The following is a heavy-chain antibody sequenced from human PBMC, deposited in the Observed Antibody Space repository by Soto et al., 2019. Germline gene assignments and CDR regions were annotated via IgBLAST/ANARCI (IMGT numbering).Heavy chain of an antibody. D-gene: IGHD2-2*02. CDR2: IIPIFGTA. V-gene: IGHV1-69*01. J-gene: IGHJ6*02. Sequence: QVQLVQSGAEVKKPGSSVKVSCKASGDTFSSYAISWVRQAPGQGLEWMGGIIPIFGTANYAQKFQGRVTITADESTSTAYMELSSLRSEDTAVYYCARKYTDYYYYYYGMDVWGQGTTVTVSS. CDR3: ARKYTDYYYYYYGMDV. CDR1: GDTFSSYA.